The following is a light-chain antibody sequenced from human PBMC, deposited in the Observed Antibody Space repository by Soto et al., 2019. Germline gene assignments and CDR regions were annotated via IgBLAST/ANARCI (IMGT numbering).Light chain of an antibody. Sequence: IQLTQSPSSLSASVVDRVTITFRASQSINNLLAWYQQKPGKAPKFLIYDVSTLESGVPSRFSGSGSGTEFTLTISSLQPEDFATYYCQQYDSYPLTFGGGTKVDIK. V-gene: IGKV1-5*01. CDR1: QSINNL. CDR2: DVS. J-gene: IGKJ4*01. CDR3: QQYDSYPLT.